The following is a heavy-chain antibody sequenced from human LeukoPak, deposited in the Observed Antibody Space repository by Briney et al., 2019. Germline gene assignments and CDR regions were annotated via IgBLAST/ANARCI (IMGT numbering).Heavy chain of an antibody. CDR3: ARVETGTTSYFDY. J-gene: IGHJ4*02. CDR1: GGTFSSYA. D-gene: IGHD1-1*01. Sequence: ASVKVSCKASGGTFSSYAISWVRQAPGQGLEWMGGIIPIFGTANYAQKFQGRVTITADKSTSTAYMELSSLRSEDTAVYYCARVETGTTSYFDYWGQGTLVTVSS. CDR2: IIPIFGTA. V-gene: IGHV1-69*06.